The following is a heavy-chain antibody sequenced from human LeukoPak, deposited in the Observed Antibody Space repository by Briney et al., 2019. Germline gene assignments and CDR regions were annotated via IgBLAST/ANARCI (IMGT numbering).Heavy chain of an antibody. CDR3: ARKSTGPDY. CDR2: ISGSGGST. CDR1: GFTFSSYA. Sequence: PGGSLRLSCAASGFTFSSYAMSWVRQAPGKGLEWVSAISGSGGSTYSADSVKGRFTISRDNSKNTLYLQMNSLRVDDTAVYYCARKSTGPDYWGQGTLVTASS. J-gene: IGHJ4*02. V-gene: IGHV3-23*01.